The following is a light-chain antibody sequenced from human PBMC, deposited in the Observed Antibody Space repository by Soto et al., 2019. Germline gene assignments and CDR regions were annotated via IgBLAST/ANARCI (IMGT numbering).Light chain of an antibody. Sequence: QSALTQPASVSGSPGQSITISCTGTSSDVGGYNYVSWYQQHPGKAPKLMIYEVSNRPSGVSNRFSGSKSGNTASLTISGLQAEAEADYYCSSYTSSRYVFGTGTKLTVL. CDR1: SSDVGGYNY. CDR2: EVS. CDR3: SSYTSSRYV. V-gene: IGLV2-14*01. J-gene: IGLJ1*01.